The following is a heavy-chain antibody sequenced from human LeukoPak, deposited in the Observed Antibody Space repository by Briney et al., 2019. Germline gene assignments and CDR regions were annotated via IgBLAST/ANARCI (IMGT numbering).Heavy chain of an antibody. CDR2: IYYSGST. D-gene: IGHD6-19*01. V-gene: IGHV4-59*08. Sequence: SETLSLTCTVSGGSISSYYWSWIRQPPGKRLGWIGYIYYSGSTNYNPSLKSRVTISVDTSKNQFSLKLSSVTAADTAVYYCARVSTYSSGWYGIDYWGQGTLVTVSS. CDR3: ARVSTYSSGWYGIDY. CDR1: GGSISSYY. J-gene: IGHJ4*02.